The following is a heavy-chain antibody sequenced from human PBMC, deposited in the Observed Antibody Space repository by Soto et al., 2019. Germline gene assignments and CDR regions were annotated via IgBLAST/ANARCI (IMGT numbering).Heavy chain of an antibody. Sequence: ASVKVSCKASGYTFTSYDINWVRQATGQGLEWMGWMNPNSGNTGYAQKFQGRVTMTRNTSISTAYMELSSLRSEDTAVYYCATGLYCSGASCRQDDYWGQGTLVTVSS. J-gene: IGHJ4*02. CDR3: ATGLYCSGASCRQDDY. CDR2: MNPNSGNT. CDR1: GYTFTSYD. V-gene: IGHV1-8*01. D-gene: IGHD2-15*01.